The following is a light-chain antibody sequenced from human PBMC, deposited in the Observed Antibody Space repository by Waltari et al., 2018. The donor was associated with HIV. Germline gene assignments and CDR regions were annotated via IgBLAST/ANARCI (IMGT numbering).Light chain of an antibody. CDR3: CSYAGSNTFNYV. CDR2: DVS. Sequence: QSALTQPASVSGSPGQSITISGTGTRRDVGGDNYVSLYQQHPGKAPNLMIYDVSNRPSGVSNRFSGSKSGNTASLTISGLQAEDEADYYCCSYAGSNTFNYVFGTGTKVTVL. V-gene: IGLV2-23*02. CDR1: RRDVGGDNY. J-gene: IGLJ1*01.